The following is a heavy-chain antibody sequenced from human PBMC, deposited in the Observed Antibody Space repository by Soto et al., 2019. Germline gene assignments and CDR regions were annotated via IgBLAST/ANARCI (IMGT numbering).Heavy chain of an antibody. V-gene: IGHV3-23*01. D-gene: IGHD6-25*01. J-gene: IGHJ4*02. CDR1: GFSFNNYV. Sequence: EVQLLESGGGLVQPGGSLRLSCAASGFSFNNYVMAWVRQAPGKGLEWVSAMSGGGGSTYYPDSVKGRFTISRDNSENTLYLQMNSLRAEDTAVYYCAKASGSGWPYFLDSRGRGTLVTVSS. CDR3: AKASGSGWPYFLDS. CDR2: MSGGGGST.